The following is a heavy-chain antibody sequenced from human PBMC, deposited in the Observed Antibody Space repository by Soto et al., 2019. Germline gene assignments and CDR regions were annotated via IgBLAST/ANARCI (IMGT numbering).Heavy chain of an antibody. J-gene: IGHJ4*02. CDR2: VSI. V-gene: IGHV4-34*01. Sequence: QVQLQQWGAGLLKSSETLSLTCAVDGGSVSKYYWSWIRQPPGKGLEWIGEVSIYNPSLKSRVSILVDTTKNQVSLRFASATAADTAVYYCARKHYSGFDLWGQGVLVTVSS. CDR3: ARKHYSGFDL. D-gene: IGHD4-4*01. CDR1: GGSVSKYY.